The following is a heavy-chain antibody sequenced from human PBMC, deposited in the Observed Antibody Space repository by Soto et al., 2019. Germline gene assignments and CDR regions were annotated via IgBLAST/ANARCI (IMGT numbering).Heavy chain of an antibody. J-gene: IGHJ5*02. V-gene: IGHV1-69*13. D-gene: IGHD1-26*01. CDR2: IIPIFGTA. CDR3: ARAAWRSGSYSGVSWFDP. CDR1: GGTFSSYA. Sequence: ASVKVSCKASGGTFSSYAISWVRQAPGQGLEWMGGIIPIFGTANYAQKFQGRVTITADEPTSTAYMELSSLRSEDTAVYYCARAAWRSGSYSGVSWFDPWGQGTLVTVSS.